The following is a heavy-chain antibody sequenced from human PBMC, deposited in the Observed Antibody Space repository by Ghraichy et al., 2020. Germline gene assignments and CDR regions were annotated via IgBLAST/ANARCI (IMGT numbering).Heavy chain of an antibody. CDR2: ISSSSKSM. CDR3: ARDCYDNSGYCP. CDR1: EFIFTTYN. J-gene: IGHJ5*02. V-gene: IGHV3-48*02. D-gene: IGHD3-22*01. Sequence: GGSLRLSCAASEFIFTTYNMNWVRQAPGKGLEWVSYISSSSKSMYYGDSVKGRFTISRDNDKKSLYLQMNSLRDEDTAVYYCARDCYDNSGYCPWGQGTLVTVSS.